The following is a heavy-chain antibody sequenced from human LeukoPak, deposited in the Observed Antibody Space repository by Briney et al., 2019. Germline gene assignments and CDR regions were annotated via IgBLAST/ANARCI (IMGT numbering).Heavy chain of an antibody. J-gene: IGHJ3*02. CDR2: IYSNGGA. CDR1: GGSVSSDS. CDR3: AIKGNTDAFDI. Sequence: PSETLSLTCIVSGGSVSSDSWSWVRQSPGKGLEWIAYIYSNGGANYNPSLRGRVSLSVDKSKNHLSLNVSSVTAADTAVYYCAIKGNTDAFDIWGQGTMVTVSS. D-gene: IGHD1/OR15-1a*01. V-gene: IGHV4-59*08.